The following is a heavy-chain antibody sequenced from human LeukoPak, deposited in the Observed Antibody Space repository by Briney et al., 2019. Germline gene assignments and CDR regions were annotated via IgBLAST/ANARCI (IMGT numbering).Heavy chain of an antibody. CDR2: ISSSGSTI. V-gene: IGHV3-48*04. D-gene: IGHD1-26*01. CDR1: GFTFSSYA. CDR3: ARVVRSGSPWFPTYYYYYMDV. Sequence: GGSLRLSCAASGFTFSSYAMHWVRQAPGKGLEWVSYISSSGSTIYYADSVKGRFTISRDNAKNSLYLQMNSLRAEDTAVYYCARVVRSGSPWFPTYYYYYMDVWGKGTTVTISS. J-gene: IGHJ6*03.